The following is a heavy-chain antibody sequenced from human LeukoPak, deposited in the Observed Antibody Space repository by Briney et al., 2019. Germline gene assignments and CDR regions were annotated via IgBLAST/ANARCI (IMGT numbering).Heavy chain of an antibody. J-gene: IGHJ5*02. V-gene: IGHV4-61*09. Sequence: PSETLSLTRTVSGGSISSGSYYWRWIRQPAGKGLEWIGHIYTSGSTNYNPSLKSRVTISVDTSKNQFSLKLSSVTAADTAVYYCARAACSGGSCSFDPWGQGTLVTVSS. CDR3: ARAACSGGSCSFDP. D-gene: IGHD2-15*01. CDR1: GGSISSGSYY. CDR2: IYTSGST.